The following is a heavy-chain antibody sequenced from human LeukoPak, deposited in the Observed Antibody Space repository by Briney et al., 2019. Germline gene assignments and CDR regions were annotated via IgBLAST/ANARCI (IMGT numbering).Heavy chain of an antibody. J-gene: IGHJ4*02. V-gene: IGHV1-18*01. D-gene: IGHD6-13*01. Sequence: ASVKVSCKASGYTFTSYGILWVRQAPGQGLEWMGWISTYNGNTNYAQKIQGRVTMTTDTSTSTAYMELRSLRSDDTAVYYCARGLPYSSSWESIDYWGQGTRVTVSS. CDR2: ISTYNGNT. CDR1: GYTFTSYG. CDR3: ARGLPYSSSWESIDY.